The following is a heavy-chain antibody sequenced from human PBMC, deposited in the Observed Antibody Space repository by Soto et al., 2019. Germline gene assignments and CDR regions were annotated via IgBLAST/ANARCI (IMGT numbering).Heavy chain of an antibody. J-gene: IGHJ6*04. CDR1: GFTLSGRS. Sequence: EVQLVESGGGLVQPGGSLRLSCAASGFTLSGRSMHWVRQAPGKGLGWVSGIDNAGTDSTYADSVKGRFTSSRDNAKNMLYLQMNSLRVEDMAVYYCARGWFGPDVWGIGTTVTVSS. CDR3: ARGWFGPDV. D-gene: IGHD3-10*01. CDR2: IDNAGTDS. V-gene: IGHV3-74*01.